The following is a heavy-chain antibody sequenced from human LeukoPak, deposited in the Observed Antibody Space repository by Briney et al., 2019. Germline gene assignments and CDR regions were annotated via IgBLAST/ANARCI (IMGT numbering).Heavy chain of an antibody. CDR1: GFTFSSYS. Sequence: GGSLRLPCAASGFTFSSYSMNWVRQAPGKGLEWVSSISSSSSSIYYADSVKGRFTISRDNAKNSLYLQMNSLRAEDTAVYYCARASGDIVETATMGSYWGQGTLVTVSS. J-gene: IGHJ4*02. CDR3: ARASGDIVETATMGSY. D-gene: IGHD5-18*01. V-gene: IGHV3-21*01. CDR2: ISSSSSSI.